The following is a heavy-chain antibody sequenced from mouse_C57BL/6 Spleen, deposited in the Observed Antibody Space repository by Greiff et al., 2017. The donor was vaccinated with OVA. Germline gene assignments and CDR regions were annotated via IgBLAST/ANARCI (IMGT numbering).Heavy chain of an antibody. V-gene: IGHV1-26*01. J-gene: IGHJ4*01. Sequence: VQLKQSGPELVKPGASVKISCKASGYTFTDYYMNWVKQSHGKSLEWIGDINPNNGGTSYNQKFKGKATLTVDKSSSTAYMELRSLTSEDSAVYYCASARPYYAMDYWGQGTSVTVSS. CDR1: GYTFTDYY. CDR3: ASARPYYAMDY. CDR2: INPNNGGT.